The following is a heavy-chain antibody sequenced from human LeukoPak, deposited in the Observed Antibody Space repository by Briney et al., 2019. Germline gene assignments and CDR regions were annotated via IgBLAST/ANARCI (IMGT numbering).Heavy chain of an antibody. CDR2: ISGSGGST. J-gene: IGHJ3*02. D-gene: IGHD3-10*01. Sequence: GGSPRLSCAASGFTFSSYAMSWVRQAPGKGLEWVSAISGSGGSTYYADSVKGRFTISRDNSKNTLYLQMNSLRAEDTAVYYCAKDGADYYGSGSNDAFDIWGQGTMVTVSS. CDR1: GFTFSSYA. CDR3: AKDGADYYGSGSNDAFDI. V-gene: IGHV3-23*01.